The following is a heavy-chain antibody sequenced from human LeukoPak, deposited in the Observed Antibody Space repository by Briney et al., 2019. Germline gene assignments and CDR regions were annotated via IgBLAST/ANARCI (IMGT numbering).Heavy chain of an antibody. V-gene: IGHV4-38-2*02. D-gene: IGHD3-22*01. CDR3: ARHITYYYDSSGYPNAFDI. Sequence: SETLSLTCTVSGYSISSGYYWGWIRQPPGKGLEWIGSIYHSGNTQFNPSLKSRVTMSLDTSKNQFSLKLSSVTAADTAVYYCARHITYYYDSSGYPNAFDIWGQGTMVTVSS. J-gene: IGHJ3*02. CDR1: GYSISSGYY. CDR2: IYHSGNT.